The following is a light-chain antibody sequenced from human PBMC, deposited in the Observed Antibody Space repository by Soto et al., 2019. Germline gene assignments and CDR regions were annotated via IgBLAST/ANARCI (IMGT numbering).Light chain of an antibody. CDR2: AAS. J-gene: IGKJ1*01. CDR3: QQSYSTPWT. V-gene: IGKV1-39*01. Sequence: DIQMTQSPSSLSASVGDRVTITCRVSQSISTYLNWYQQKPGKAPNLLIFAASSLQSGVPSRLSGSGSGTDFTLTINSLQPEDFATYFCQQSYSTPWTFGQGTKVDIK. CDR1: QSISTY.